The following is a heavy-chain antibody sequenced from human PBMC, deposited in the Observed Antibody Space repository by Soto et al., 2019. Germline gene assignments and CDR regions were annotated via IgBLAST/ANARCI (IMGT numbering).Heavy chain of an antibody. D-gene: IGHD3-10*01. V-gene: IGHV4-34*01. CDR3: ATSLWFGTQPEI. Sequence: PWETLSLTCAVYGGSFSNNYWTWFRQPPGKGLEWIGEISPSGTTKYIPSLKSRGTISVDTSRKQFFLKVTSVSAADTAVYYCATSLWFGTQPEIWGPGTLVTVSS. CDR2: ISPSGTT. J-gene: IGHJ4*02. CDR1: GGSFSNNY.